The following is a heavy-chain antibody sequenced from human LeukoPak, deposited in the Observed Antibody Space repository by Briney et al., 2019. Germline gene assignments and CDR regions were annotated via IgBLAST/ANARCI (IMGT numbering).Heavy chain of an antibody. CDR1: GYTFTSYG. CDR2: IRAYNGNT. D-gene: IGHD3-10*01. V-gene: IGHV1-18*01. Sequence: ASVKVSCKASGYTFTSYGISWVRQPPGQGLEWMGWIRAYNGNTNHAQKLQGRVTMTTDTSTSTAYMELRSLRSEDTAVYYCARYYYGSGSYYSDYWGQGTLVTVSS. J-gene: IGHJ4*02. CDR3: ARYYYGSGSYYSDY.